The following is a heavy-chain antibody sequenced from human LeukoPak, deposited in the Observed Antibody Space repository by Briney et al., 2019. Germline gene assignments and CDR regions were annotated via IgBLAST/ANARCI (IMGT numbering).Heavy chain of an antibody. CDR3: ARTVVVVAAVDY. J-gene: IGHJ4*02. Sequence: GGSLRVSCAASGFTFSDYYMRWIRQAPGKGLEWVSYISSSGSTIYYADSVKGRFTISRDNAKNSLYLQMNSLRAEHTAVYYCARTVVVVAAVDYWGQGTLVTVSS. V-gene: IGHV3-11*01. CDR1: GFTFSDYY. CDR2: ISSSGSTI. D-gene: IGHD2-15*01.